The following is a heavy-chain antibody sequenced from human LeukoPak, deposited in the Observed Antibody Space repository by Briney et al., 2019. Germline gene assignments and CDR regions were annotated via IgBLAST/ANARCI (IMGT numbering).Heavy chain of an antibody. Sequence: GGSLRLSWAASGFTFSSYGMSWVRQAPGKGLEWVSAISGSGGSTYYADSVKGRFTISRDNSKTTLYLQMNSLRAEDTAVYYCAGRRDTAYPFDLWGRGSLVTVSS. D-gene: IGHD5-18*01. CDR2: ISGSGGST. CDR3: AGRRDTAYPFDL. J-gene: IGHJ2*01. V-gene: IGHV3-23*01. CDR1: GFTFSSYG.